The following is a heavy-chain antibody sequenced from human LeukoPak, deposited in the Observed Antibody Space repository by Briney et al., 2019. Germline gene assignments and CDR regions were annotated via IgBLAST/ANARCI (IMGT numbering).Heavy chain of an antibody. J-gene: IGHJ4*02. CDR2: INHSGST. Sequence: MPSETLSLTCAVYGGSFSGYYWSWIRQPPGKGLEWIGEINHSGSTNYNPSLKSRVTISVDTSKNQFSLKLNSVTAADTAVYYCARGGQFWGQGSLVTVSS. D-gene: IGHD6-19*01. CDR1: GGSFSGYY. V-gene: IGHV4-34*01. CDR3: ARGGQF.